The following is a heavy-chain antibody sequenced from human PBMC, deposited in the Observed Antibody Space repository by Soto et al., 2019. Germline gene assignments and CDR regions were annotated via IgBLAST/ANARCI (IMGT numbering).Heavy chain of an antibody. D-gene: IGHD1-1*01. V-gene: IGHV3-33*01. CDR2: IWSDGNNR. Sequence: QVQLVEFGGGGVQRGRSLGLSCAASGFMFSNHGMHWVRQAPGTGLEWVAVIWSDGNNRYYAGSVKGRFTISRDNSKNTVYVQMNSLRAEDTAVYYCVRADNWNDAASGYWGQGALCSVSS. CDR1: GFMFSNHG. J-gene: IGHJ4*02. CDR3: VRADNWNDAASGY.